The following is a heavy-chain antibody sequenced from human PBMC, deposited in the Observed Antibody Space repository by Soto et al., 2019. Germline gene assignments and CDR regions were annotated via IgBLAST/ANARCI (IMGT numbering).Heavy chain of an antibody. CDR2: IYYSGST. CDR3: ARDVRGSYFDY. CDR1: GVSISSGDYY. Sequence: LSLTCTVSGVSISSGDYYWGWIRQPPGKGLEWIGYIYYSGSTYYNPSLKSRVTISVDTSKNQFSLKLSSVTAADTAVYYCARDVRGSYFDYWGQGTLVTVSS. D-gene: IGHD3-16*01. V-gene: IGHV4-30-4*01. J-gene: IGHJ4*02.